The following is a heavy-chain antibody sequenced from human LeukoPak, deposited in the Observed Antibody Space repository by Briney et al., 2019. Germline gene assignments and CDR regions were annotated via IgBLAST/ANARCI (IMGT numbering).Heavy chain of an antibody. CDR3: ANPYNAIVGAEYYFDY. J-gene: IGHJ4*02. CDR2: ISGSGGST. CDR1: GFTFSSYA. D-gene: IGHD1-26*01. Sequence: PGGSLRLSCAASGFTFSSYAMSWVRQAPGKGLEWVSAISGSGGSTYYADSVKGRFTISRDNSKNTLYLQMNSLRAEDTAVYYCANPYNAIVGAEYYFDYWGQGTLVTVSS. V-gene: IGHV3-23*01.